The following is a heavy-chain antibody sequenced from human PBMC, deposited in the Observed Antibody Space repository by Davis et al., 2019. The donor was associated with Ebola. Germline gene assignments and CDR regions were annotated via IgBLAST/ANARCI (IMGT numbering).Heavy chain of an antibody. CDR1: GGSFSGYY. D-gene: IGHD3-10*01. J-gene: IGHJ4*02. V-gene: IGHV4-34*01. Sequence: PSETLSLTCTVYGGSFSGYYWSWIRQPPGKGLEWIGEINHSGSTNYSPSLKSRVTISVDTSKNQFSLKLSSVTAADTAVYYCARGGLLWFGEAYYFDYWGQGTLVTVSS. CDR3: ARGGLLWFGEAYYFDY. CDR2: INHSGST.